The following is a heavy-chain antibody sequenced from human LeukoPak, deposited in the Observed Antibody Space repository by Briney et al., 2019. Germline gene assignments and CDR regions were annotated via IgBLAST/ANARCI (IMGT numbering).Heavy chain of an antibody. Sequence: GGSLRLSCAASGFTFSSYAMSWVRQAPGKGLEWLSYISGSSSAINYADSVKGRFTISRDNTKNTLSLQMNSLRAEDTAVYYCAKDRNWLRPYCFDYWGQGTLVTVSS. CDR2: ISGSSSAI. D-gene: IGHD5-12*01. J-gene: IGHJ4*02. CDR3: AKDRNWLRPYCFDY. CDR1: GFTFSSYA. V-gene: IGHV3-23*01.